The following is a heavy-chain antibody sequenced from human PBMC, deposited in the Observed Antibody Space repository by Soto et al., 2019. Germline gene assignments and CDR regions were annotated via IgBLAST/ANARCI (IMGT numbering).Heavy chain of an antibody. Sequence: ASVKVSCKVSGHTITELSMHWVRQAPGKGLEWMGGFDPEDGDTIYAQKFQGRLTMTEDTSTDTAYMELSSLRSDDTAVYYCATEGTPFFEVVTQYCMDVWGQGTPVTVSS. CDR3: ATEGTPFFEVVTQYCMDV. J-gene: IGHJ6*02. CDR1: GHTITELS. V-gene: IGHV1-24*01. CDR2: FDPEDGDT. D-gene: IGHD3-3*01.